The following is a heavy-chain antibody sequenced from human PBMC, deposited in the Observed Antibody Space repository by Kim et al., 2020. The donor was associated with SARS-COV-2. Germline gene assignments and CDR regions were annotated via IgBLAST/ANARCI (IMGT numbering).Heavy chain of an antibody. V-gene: IGHV3-9*01. CDR3: AKDKITGTTNYYYYYGMDV. D-gene: IGHD1-7*01. CDR1: GFTFDDYA. Sequence: GGSLRLSCAASGFTFDDYAMHWVRQAPGKGLEWVSGISWNSGSIGYADSVKGRFTISRDNAKNSLYLQMNSLRAEDTALYYCAKDKITGTTNYYYYYGMDVWGQGTTVTVSS. CDR2: ISWNSGSI. J-gene: IGHJ6*02.